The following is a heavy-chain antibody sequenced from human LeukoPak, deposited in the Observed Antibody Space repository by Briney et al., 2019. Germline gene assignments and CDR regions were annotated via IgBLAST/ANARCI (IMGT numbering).Heavy chain of an antibody. CDR2: ISGSGGST. CDR3: ANSPCSSTSCYDE. D-gene: IGHD2-2*01. J-gene: IGHJ4*02. V-gene: IGHV3-23*01. CDR1: GFTFSSYA. Sequence: GGSLRLSCAASGFTFSSYAMSWVRQAPGKGLEWVSAISGSGGSTYYADSVKGRFTISRDNSKKTLYLKMNSLRAEDPAVYYLANSPCSSTSCYDEWGQGTLVTVSS.